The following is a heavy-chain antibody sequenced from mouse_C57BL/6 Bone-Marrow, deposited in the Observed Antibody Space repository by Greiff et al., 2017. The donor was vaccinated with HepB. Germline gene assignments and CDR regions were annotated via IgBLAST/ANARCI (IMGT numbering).Heavy chain of an antibody. CDR2: IYPSSGNT. V-gene: IGHV1-81*01. D-gene: IGHD1-1*01. Sequence: QVQLQQSGAELARPGASVKLSCKASGYTFTSYGISWVKQRTGQGLEWIGEIYPSSGNTYYHAKFKGKATLTADKSSSPAYLELRSLTSEDSAIYFCARWAITTVYYFDYWGQGTTLTVSS. J-gene: IGHJ2*01. CDR1: GYTFTSYG. CDR3: ARWAITTVYYFDY.